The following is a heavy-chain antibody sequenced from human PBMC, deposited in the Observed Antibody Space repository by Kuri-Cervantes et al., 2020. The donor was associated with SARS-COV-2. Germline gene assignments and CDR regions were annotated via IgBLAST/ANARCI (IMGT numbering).Heavy chain of an antibody. Sequence: GESLKISCAASGFTFDDYGMSWVRQAPGKGLEWVSGINWNDGSTGYADSVKGRFTISRDNAKNSLYLQMNSLRAEDTALYHCARDDWGSGGAFDIWGQGTMVTVSS. J-gene: IGHJ3*02. D-gene: IGHD7-27*01. V-gene: IGHV3-20*01. CDR1: GFTFDDYG. CDR2: INWNDGST. CDR3: ARDDWGSGGAFDI.